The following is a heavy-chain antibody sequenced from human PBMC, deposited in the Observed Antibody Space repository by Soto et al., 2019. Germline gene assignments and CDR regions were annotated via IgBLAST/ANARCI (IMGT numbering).Heavy chain of an antibody. Sequence: GGSLRLSCAASGFTFSSYAMSWVRQAPGKGLEWVSAISGSGGSTYYVDSVKGRFTISRDNSKNTLYLQMNSLRAEDTAVYYFGKNAQLLYRMTGFAPWGQGTLVTVSS. CDR2: ISGSGGST. CDR3: GKNAQLLYRMTGFAP. V-gene: IGHV3-23*01. D-gene: IGHD2-2*02. J-gene: IGHJ5*02. CDR1: GFTFSSYA.